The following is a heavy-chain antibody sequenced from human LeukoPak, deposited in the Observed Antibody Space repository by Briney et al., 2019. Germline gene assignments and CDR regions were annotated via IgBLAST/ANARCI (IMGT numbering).Heavy chain of an antibody. J-gene: IGHJ4*02. D-gene: IGHD3-10*01. V-gene: IGHV3-23*01. CDR3: AKSSGSYPYYFDY. CDR1: GFTFSSYA. Sequence: SGGSPRLSCAASGFTFSSYAMSWVRQAPGKGLEWVSAISDSGGYTYYADSVKGRFTISRDNAKNTVYLQMNSLRAEDTAVYYCAKSSGSYPYYFDYWGQGTLVTVSS. CDR2: ISDSGGYT.